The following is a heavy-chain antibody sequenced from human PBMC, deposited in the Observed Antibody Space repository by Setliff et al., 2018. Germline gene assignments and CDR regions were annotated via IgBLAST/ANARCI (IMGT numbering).Heavy chain of an antibody. D-gene: IGHD3-9*01. CDR2: IYYSGST. CDR1: GGSISSYY. J-gene: IGHJ6*02. V-gene: IGHV4-59*12. Sequence: SETLSLTCTVSGGSISSYYWSWIRQPPGKGLEWIGYIYYSGSTNYNPSLKSRVTISVDTSKNQFSLKLSSVTAADTAVYYCARNDRPWRYYYGMDVWGQGTTVTVSS. CDR3: ARNDRPWRYYYGMDV.